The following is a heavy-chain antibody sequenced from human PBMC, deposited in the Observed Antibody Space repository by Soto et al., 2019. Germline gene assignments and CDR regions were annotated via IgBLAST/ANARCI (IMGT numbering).Heavy chain of an antibody. CDR3: ASPRVVAAAGTLLFDY. CDR1: GGTFSSYA. J-gene: IGHJ4*02. Sequence: QVQPVQSGAEVKKPGSSVKVSCKASGGTFSSYAISWVRQAPGQGLEWMGGIIPIFGTANYAQKFQGRVTITADESTSTAYMELSSLRSEDTAVYYCASPRVVAAAGTLLFDYWGQGTLVTVSS. CDR2: IIPIFGTA. D-gene: IGHD6-13*01. V-gene: IGHV1-69*01.